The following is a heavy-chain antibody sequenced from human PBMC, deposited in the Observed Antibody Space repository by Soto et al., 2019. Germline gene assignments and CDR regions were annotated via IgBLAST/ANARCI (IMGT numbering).Heavy chain of an antibody. CDR2: ISWNSGSI. CDR1: VFTFDDYA. CDR3: AKILRMATDAFDI. Sequence: GGSLRLSCAASVFTFDDYAMHWVRQAPGKGLEWVSGISWNSGSIGYADSVKGRFTISRDNAKNSLYLQMNSLRAEDTALYYCAKILRMATDAFDIWGQGTMVTVSS. D-gene: IGHD2-8*01. V-gene: IGHV3-9*01. J-gene: IGHJ3*02.